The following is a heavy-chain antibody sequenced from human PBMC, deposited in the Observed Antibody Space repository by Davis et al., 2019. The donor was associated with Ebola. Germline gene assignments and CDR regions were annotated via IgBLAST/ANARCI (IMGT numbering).Heavy chain of an antibody. V-gene: IGHV3-30*03. CDR2: ISYDGSNK. J-gene: IGHJ6*02. D-gene: IGHD5-18*01. CDR3: ARGRNTAMVPPLYGMDV. CDR1: GFTFSSYS. Sequence: GESLKISCAASGFTFSSYSMNWVRQAPGKGLEWVAVISYDGSNKYYADSVKGRFTISRDNSKNTLYLQMNSLRAEDTAVYYCARGRNTAMVPPLYGMDVWGQGTTVTVSS.